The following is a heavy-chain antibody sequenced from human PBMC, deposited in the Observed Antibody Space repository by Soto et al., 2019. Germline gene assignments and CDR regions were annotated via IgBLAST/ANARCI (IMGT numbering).Heavy chain of an antibody. D-gene: IGHD3-3*01. CDR2: ISKSGIDI. Sequence: GGSLRLSCAASGFSFSTYEMNWVRQAPGKGLEWVPYISKSGIDIYYADSVKGRFTISRDNANNSLYLQMNSLRAEDTAVYYCAKETGFWSGNAAIKPLYYYYGMDVWGQGTTVTVSS. CDR1: GFSFSTYE. CDR3: AKETGFWSGNAAIKPLYYYYGMDV. J-gene: IGHJ6*02. V-gene: IGHV3-48*03.